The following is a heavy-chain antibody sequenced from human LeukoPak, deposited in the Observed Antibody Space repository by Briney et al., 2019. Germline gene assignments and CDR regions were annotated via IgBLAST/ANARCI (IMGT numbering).Heavy chain of an antibody. CDR1: GFTFNTYS. J-gene: IGHJ4*02. CDR2: ISSSSRYI. Sequence: GGSLRLSCAASGFTFNTYSMNWVRQAPGKGLEWVSSISSSSRYIYYADSVKGRFTISRDNAKNSLYLQMNSLRAEDTAVYYCARVRWELHFDYWGQGTLVTVSS. CDR3: ARVRWELHFDY. D-gene: IGHD2-15*01. V-gene: IGHV3-21*01.